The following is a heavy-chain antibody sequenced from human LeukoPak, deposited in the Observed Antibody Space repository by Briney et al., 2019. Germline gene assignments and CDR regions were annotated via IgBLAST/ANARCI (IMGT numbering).Heavy chain of an antibody. J-gene: IGHJ4*02. Sequence: PRGSLRLSCAASGFTFRSYEMNWVRQAPGKGLEWVSYITSSGNTIYYADSVKGRLTISRDNAKNSLYLQMNSLRAEDTAVYYCARANYYDISGYDYWGQGTLVTVSS. V-gene: IGHV3-48*03. CDR1: GFTFRSYE. CDR2: ITSSGNTI. CDR3: ARANYYDISGYDY. D-gene: IGHD3-22*01.